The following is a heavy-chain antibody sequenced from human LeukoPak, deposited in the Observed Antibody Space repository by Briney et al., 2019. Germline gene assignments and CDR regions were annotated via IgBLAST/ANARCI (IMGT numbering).Heavy chain of an antibody. CDR3: ARDRRGYCSSTSCYRDYYYYYMDV. D-gene: IGHD2-2*01. Sequence: PGGSLRLSCAASGFTFDDYAMHWVRQAPGKGLEWVSGISWNSGNIGYADSVKGRFTISRDNAKNSLYLQMNSLRAEDTAVYYCARDRRGYCSSTSCYRDYYYYYMDVWGKGTTVTVSS. J-gene: IGHJ6*03. V-gene: IGHV3-9*01. CDR2: ISWNSGNI. CDR1: GFTFDDYA.